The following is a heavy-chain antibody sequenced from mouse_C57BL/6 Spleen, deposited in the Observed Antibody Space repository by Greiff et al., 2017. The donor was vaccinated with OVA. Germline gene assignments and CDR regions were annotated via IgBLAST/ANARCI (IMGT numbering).Heavy chain of an antibody. CDR3: ARWGYAMDY. CDR1: GYTFTDYY. CDR2: IYPGSGNT. V-gene: IGHV1-76*01. J-gene: IGHJ4*01. Sequence: VQLVESGAELVRPGASVKLSCKASGYTFTDYYINWVKQRPGQGLEWIARIYPGSGNTYYNEKFKGKATLTAEKSSSTAYMQLSILTSEDSAVYFCARWGYAMDYWGQGTSVTVSS.